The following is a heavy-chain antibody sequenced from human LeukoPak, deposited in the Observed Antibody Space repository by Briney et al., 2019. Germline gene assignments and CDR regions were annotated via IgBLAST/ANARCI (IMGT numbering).Heavy chain of an antibody. V-gene: IGHV4-59*11. D-gene: IGHD3/OR15-3a*01. J-gene: IGHJ6*03. CDR2: IHYSGRT. CDR3: ARDRRDFWWPRDYYYDYMDV. CDR1: GGSISRHF. Sequence: PSETLSLTCSVSGGSISRHFWGWIRQPPGKGLEWIAFIHYSGRTKYNPSLQSRVTISIDTSENNFSLKLTSVTAADTAVYYCARDRRDFWWPRDYYYDYMDVWGKGTTVTVSS.